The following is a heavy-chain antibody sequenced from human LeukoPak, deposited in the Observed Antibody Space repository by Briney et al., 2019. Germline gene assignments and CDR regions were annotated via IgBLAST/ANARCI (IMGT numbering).Heavy chain of an antibody. CDR3: ARHPRGWEPRGFDY. CDR2: IYYSGST. Sequence: SETLSLTCTVSGGSISSYYWSWIRQPPGKGLEWIGYIYYSGSTNYNPSLKSRVTISVDTSKNQFSLKLSSMTAADTAVYYCARHPRGWEPRGFDYWGQGTLVTVSS. D-gene: IGHD1-26*01. CDR1: GGSISSYY. J-gene: IGHJ4*02. V-gene: IGHV4-59*01.